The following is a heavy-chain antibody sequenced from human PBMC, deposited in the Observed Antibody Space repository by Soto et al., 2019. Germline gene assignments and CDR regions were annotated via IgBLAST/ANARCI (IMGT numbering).Heavy chain of an antibody. D-gene: IGHD5-12*01. CDR3: ASFSGYAIDY. CDR2: IYYSGST. CDR1: GGSISSSSYY. V-gene: IGHV4-39*01. Sequence: SETLSLTCTVSGGSISSSSYYWGWIRQPPGKGLEWIGSIYYSGSTYYNPSLKSRVTISVDTSKNQFSLKLSSVTAADTAVYYCASFSGYAIDYWGQGTLVTVSS. J-gene: IGHJ4*02.